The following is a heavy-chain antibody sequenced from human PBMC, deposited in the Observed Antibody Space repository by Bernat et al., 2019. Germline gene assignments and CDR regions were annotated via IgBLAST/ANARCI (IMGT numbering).Heavy chain of an antibody. D-gene: IGHD1-26*01. CDR3: ASHSGSYSPEYFQH. CDR2: IYSGGST. J-gene: IGHJ1*01. CDR1: GFTVSGNY. Sequence: EVQLVESGGGLVQPGGSLRLSCAASGFTVSGNYMSWVRQAPGKGLEWVSVIYSGGSTYYADYVKGRFTISRHNSKNTLFLQMNSLRAEDTAVYYCASHSGSYSPEYFQHWGQGTLVTVSS. V-gene: IGHV3-53*04.